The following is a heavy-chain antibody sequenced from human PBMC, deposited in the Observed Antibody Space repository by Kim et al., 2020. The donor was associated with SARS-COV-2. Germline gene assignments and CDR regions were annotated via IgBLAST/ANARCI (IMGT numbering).Heavy chain of an antibody. Sequence: GGSLRLSCTVSGFTFGDYAMSWFRQAPGKGLEWVGFIRSKAYGGTTEYAASVKGRFTISRDDSKSIAYLQMNSLKTEDTAVYYCTRWGYSSCWFDPWGQGTLVTVSS. CDR2: IRSKAYGGTT. D-gene: IGHD5-18*01. V-gene: IGHV3-49*03. CDR1: GFTFGDYA. J-gene: IGHJ5*02. CDR3: TRWGYSSCWFDP.